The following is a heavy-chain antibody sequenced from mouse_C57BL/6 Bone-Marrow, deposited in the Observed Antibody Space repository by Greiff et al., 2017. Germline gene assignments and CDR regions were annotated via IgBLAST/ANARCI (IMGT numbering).Heavy chain of an antibody. J-gene: IGHJ3*01. CDR3: ARLLRIAWFAY. CDR2: INPSSGYT. D-gene: IGHD1-1*01. CDR1: GYTFTSYT. Sequence: VQLQQSGAELARPGASVKMSCKASGYTFTSYTMHWVKQRPGQGLEWIGYINPSSGYTKYNQKFKDKATLTADKSSSTAYMQRSSLTSEDSAVYYCARLLRIAWFAYWGQGTLVTVSA. V-gene: IGHV1-4*01.